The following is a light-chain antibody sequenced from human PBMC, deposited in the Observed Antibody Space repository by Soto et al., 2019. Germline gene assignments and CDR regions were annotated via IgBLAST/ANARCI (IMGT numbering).Light chain of an antibody. V-gene: IGLV2-14*01. CDR3: SSYTTSSSVV. CDR2: DVS. J-gene: IGLJ2*01. Sequence: QSALTQPASVSGSPGQSITISCTGSNNDVGAYNYVSWYQQHPGKAPKTMIYDVSNRPSGVSNRFSGSKSGNTASLTISGLQAEDEADYYCSSYTTSSSVVFGGGIKLTVL. CDR1: NNDVGAYNY.